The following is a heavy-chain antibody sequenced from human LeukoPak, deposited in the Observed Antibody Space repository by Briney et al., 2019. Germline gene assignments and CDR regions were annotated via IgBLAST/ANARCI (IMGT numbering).Heavy chain of an antibody. CDR2: ISSSSSYI. CDR3: ARATFTKDGYSSGWFDY. D-gene: IGHD6-19*01. J-gene: IGHJ4*02. CDR1: GFTFSSYS. V-gene: IGHV3-21*01. Sequence: KPGGSLRLSCAASGFTFSSYSMNWVRQAPGKGLEWVSSISSSSSYIYYADSVKGRFTISRDDAKNSLFLQMDSLRAEDTAVYYCARATFTKDGYSSGWFDYWGQGTLVTVSS.